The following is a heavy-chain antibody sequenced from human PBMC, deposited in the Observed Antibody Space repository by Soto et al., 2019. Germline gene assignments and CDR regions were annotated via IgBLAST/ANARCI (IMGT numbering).Heavy chain of an antibody. CDR1: GFTFSSYA. Sequence: EVQLLESGGGLVQPGGSLRLSCAASGFTFSSYAMSWVRQAPGKGLEWVSAIGGSGISTYYADSVKGRFTISRDNSKNTLYLQMNSLRAEDTAVYYCARDTSGRKPGYFDLWGRGTLVTVSS. V-gene: IGHV3-23*01. CDR2: IGGSGIST. CDR3: ARDTSGRKPGYFDL. D-gene: IGHD6-19*01. J-gene: IGHJ2*01.